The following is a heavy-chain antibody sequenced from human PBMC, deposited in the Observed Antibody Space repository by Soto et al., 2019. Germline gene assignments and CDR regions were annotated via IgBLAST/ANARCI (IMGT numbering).Heavy chain of an antibody. D-gene: IGHD1-7*01. V-gene: IGHV4-4*02. Sequence: QVQLQESGPGLVKPSGTLSLTCAVSGGSISSSNWWSWVRQPPGKGLEWIGEIYHSGSTNYNPSLKSRVTISVDKSKNQFSLKLSSVTAADTAVYYCARGARGITGTTLQGENWFDPWGQGTLVTVSS. J-gene: IGHJ5*02. CDR3: ARGARGITGTTLQGENWFDP. CDR1: GGSISSSNW. CDR2: IYHSGST.